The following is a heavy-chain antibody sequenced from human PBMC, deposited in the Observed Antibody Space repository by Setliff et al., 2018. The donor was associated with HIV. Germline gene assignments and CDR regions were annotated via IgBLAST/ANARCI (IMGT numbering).Heavy chain of an antibody. CDR1: GGTFSLHY. CDR2: INHSGGT. D-gene: IGHD3-16*01. CDR3: ARAYRDNVWGSWRQISSWFDS. V-gene: IGHV4-34*01. Sequence: SETLSLTCAVSGGTFSLHYYTWIRQSPLRGLEWIGEINHSGGTRYNPSLESRVTMSLDSSRKQFSLSLNSVTAADTAVYYCARAYRDNVWGSWRQISSWFDSWGQGNLVTVSS. J-gene: IGHJ5*01.